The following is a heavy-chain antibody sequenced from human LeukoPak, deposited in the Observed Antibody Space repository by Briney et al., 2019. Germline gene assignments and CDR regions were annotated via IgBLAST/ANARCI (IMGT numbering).Heavy chain of an antibody. V-gene: IGHV3-11*04. CDR1: GFTFSAYS. D-gene: IGHD1-7*01. Sequence: GGSLRLSCATSGFTFSAYSLSWVRQAPGKGLEWVSYISSSGSTTYYADSVKGRFTISRDNAKNSLHLQMNSLRPEDTAVYYCAKDRVVFNWNYAYYFDDWGQGTLVTVSS. J-gene: IGHJ4*02. CDR3: AKDRVVFNWNYAYYFDD. CDR2: ISSSGSTT.